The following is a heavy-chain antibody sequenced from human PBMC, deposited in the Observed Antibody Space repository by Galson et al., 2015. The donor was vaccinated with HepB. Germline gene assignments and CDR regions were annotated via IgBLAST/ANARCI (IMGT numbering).Heavy chain of an antibody. J-gene: IGHJ6*03. CDR1: GFFFSDYN. V-gene: IGHV3-69-1*01. D-gene: IGHD3-3*01. CDR2: ISGTGTV. CDR3: ARDLFAVLPHPTNYMDV. Sequence: SLRLSCAASGFFFSDYNMNWIRQAPGKGLEWVSSISGTGTVYYADSLKGRSTISRENAKNSLYLQVNSLRAEDTAVYYCARDLFAVLPHPTNYMDVRGTGTTVTVSS.